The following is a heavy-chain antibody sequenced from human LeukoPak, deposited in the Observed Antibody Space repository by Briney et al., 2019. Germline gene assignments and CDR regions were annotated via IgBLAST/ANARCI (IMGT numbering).Heavy chain of an antibody. CDR1: GFTFSDHY. V-gene: IGHV3-11*01. CDR3: ARARGAGPGAHFDY. Sequence: GGSLRLSCAVSGFTFSDHYMSWVRQAPGKGLEWVSYISNSGNSIFYADSVKGRFTISRDNAKNSLYLQMNSLRAEDTAVYYCARARGAGPGAHFDYWGQGTLVTVSS. CDR2: ISNSGNSI. J-gene: IGHJ4*02. D-gene: IGHD3-10*01.